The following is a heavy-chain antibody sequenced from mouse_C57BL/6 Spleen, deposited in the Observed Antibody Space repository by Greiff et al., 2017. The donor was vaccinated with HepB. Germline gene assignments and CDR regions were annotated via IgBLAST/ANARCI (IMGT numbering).Heavy chain of an antibody. CDR1: GYTFTSYW. V-gene: IGHV1-82*01. J-gene: IGHJ4*01. Sequence: QVHVKQPGAELVKPGASVKLSCKASGYTFTSYWMHWVKQRPGKGLEWIGRIYPGDGDTNYNGKFKGKATLTADKSSSTAYMQLSSLTSEDSAVYFCARWNAMDYWGQGTSVTVSS. CDR3: ARWNAMDY. CDR2: IYPGDGDT.